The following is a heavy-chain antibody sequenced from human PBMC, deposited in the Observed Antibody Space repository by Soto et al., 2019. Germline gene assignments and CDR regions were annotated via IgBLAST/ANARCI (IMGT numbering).Heavy chain of an antibody. CDR3: AARSYYYDSSGQSDY. CDR2: ISGSGGST. V-gene: IGHV3-23*01. D-gene: IGHD3-22*01. J-gene: IGHJ4*02. CDR1: GFTFSSYA. Sequence: GGSLRLSCAASGFTFSSYAMSWVHQAPGKGLEWVSAISGSGGSTYYADSVKGRFTISRDNSKNTLYLQMNSLRAEDTAVYYCAARSYYYDSSGQSDYWGQGTLVTVSS.